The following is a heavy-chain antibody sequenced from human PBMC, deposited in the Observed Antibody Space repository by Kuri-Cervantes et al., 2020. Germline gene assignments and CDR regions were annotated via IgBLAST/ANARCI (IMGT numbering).Heavy chain of an antibody. CDR3: AKGDTAMAFLVDY. CDR2: IWYDGSNK. J-gene: IGHJ4*02. D-gene: IGHD5-18*01. V-gene: IGHV3-30*02. CDR1: GFTFSSYG. Sequence: GESLKISCAASGFTFSSYGMHWVRQAPGKGLEWVAVIWYDGSNKYYADSVKGRFTISRDNSKNTLYLQMNSLRAEDTAVYYCAKGDTAMAFLVDYWGQGTLVTVSS.